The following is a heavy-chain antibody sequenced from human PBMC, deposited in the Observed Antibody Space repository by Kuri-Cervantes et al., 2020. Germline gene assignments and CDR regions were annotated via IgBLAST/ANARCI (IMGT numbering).Heavy chain of an antibody. Sequence: GESLKISCAASGLTFSSYAMSWVRQAPGKGLEWVSAIRGSGGSTYYADSVKGRFTISRDNSKNTLYLQMNSLRAEDTAVYYCAKGSSSSRPYYFEYWGQGTLVTVSS. CDR1: GLTFSSYA. J-gene: IGHJ4*02. V-gene: IGHV3-23*01. CDR3: AKGSSSSRPYYFEY. D-gene: IGHD6-13*01. CDR2: IRGSGGST.